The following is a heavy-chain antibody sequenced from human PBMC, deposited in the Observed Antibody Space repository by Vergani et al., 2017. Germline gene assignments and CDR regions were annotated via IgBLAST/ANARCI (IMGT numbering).Heavy chain of an antibody. Sequence: ELQLVESGGGLVQPGGSLRLSCAASGFSLSRFWTSWVRQAPAKGLEWVAHISPDGSSTSYVGSVKGRFTISRDNTKNSLSLQMSGLRVEYTAVYYCVRLQRGPWNFDLWGRGTLITVSS. J-gene: IGHJ2*01. CDR3: VRLQRGPWNFDL. CDR2: ISPDGSST. V-gene: IGHV3-7*01. CDR1: GFSLSRFW.